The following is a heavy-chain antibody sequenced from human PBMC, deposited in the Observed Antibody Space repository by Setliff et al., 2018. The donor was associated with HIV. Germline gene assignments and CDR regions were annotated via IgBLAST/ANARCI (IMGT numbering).Heavy chain of an antibody. J-gene: IGHJ6*02. CDR2: IYYSGST. CDR3: ARIFGDQGYYYGMDV. D-gene: IGHD3-3*01. Sequence: SETLSLTCTVSGGSISSYYWSWIRQPPGKGLEWIWYIYYSGSTNYNPSLKSRVTISVDTSKNQFSLKLSSVIAADTAVYYCARIFGDQGYYYGMDVWGQGTTVTVSS. V-gene: IGHV4-59*01. CDR1: GGSISSYY.